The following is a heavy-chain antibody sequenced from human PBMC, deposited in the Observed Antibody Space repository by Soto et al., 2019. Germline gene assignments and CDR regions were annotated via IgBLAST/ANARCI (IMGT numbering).Heavy chain of an antibody. CDR2: ISGSGGST. V-gene: IGHV3-23*01. Sequence: EVQLLESGGGLVQPGGSLRLSCAASGFTFSSYAMSWVRQAPGKGLEWVSAISGSGGSTYYADSVKGRFTISRDNSKNALYLQMTSLRAEDTAVYYCAKDMVRGVIPPILGSWGQGTLVTVSS. J-gene: IGHJ4*02. CDR3: AKDMVRGVIPPILGS. CDR1: GFTFSSYA. D-gene: IGHD3-10*01.